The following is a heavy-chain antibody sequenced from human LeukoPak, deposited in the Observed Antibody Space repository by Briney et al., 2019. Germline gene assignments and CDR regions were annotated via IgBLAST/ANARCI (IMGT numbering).Heavy chain of an antibody. CDR1: GFTFSSYW. D-gene: IGHD5-12*01. Sequence: GGSLRLSCAASGFTFSSYWMSWVRQAPGKGLEWVANIKQDGSEKYNVDSVKGRFTISRDNAKNSLYLQMNSLRAEDTAVYYCARDAEWLRFIYYFDYWGQGTLVTVSS. J-gene: IGHJ4*02. V-gene: IGHV3-7*01. CDR2: IKQDGSEK. CDR3: ARDAEWLRFIYYFDY.